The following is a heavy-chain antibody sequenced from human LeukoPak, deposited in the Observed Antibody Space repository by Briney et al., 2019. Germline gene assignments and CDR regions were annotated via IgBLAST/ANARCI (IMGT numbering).Heavy chain of an antibody. D-gene: IGHD2-15*01. CDR2: VTGSGGDT. V-gene: IGHV3-23*01. CDR1: GFTFSNYA. CDR3: ARGTLEHCSGASYYPLDS. Sequence: PGGSLRLSCAASGFTFSNYAMSWVRQTPGKGLECVSVVTGSGGDTYYTGSVNGRFTISRDNSKNTLYLQMNSLRAEDTAVYYCARGTLEHCSGASYYPLDSWGQGTLVTVSS. J-gene: IGHJ5*01.